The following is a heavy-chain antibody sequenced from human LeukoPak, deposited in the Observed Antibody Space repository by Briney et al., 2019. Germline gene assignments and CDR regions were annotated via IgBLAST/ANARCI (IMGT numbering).Heavy chain of an antibody. CDR2: IYYSGST. CDR3: ARTTEAHSWRTRYYNYYMDV. Sequence: PSETLSLTCTVSGGSISSYYWSWIRQPPGKGLEWIGYIYYSGSTNYNPSLKSRLTISVDTSKNQFSLKLSSVTAADTAVYYCARTTEAHSWRTRYYNYYMDVWGKGTTVAVSS. CDR1: GGSISSYY. V-gene: IGHV4-59*01. J-gene: IGHJ6*03. D-gene: IGHD6-13*01.